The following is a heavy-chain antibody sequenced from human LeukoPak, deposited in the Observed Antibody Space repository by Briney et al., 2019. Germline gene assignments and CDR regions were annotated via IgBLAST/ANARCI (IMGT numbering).Heavy chain of an antibody. CDR2: IYYSGST. CDR3: ARQGADYFYYYVDV. CDR1: GGSISSNSFY. Sequence: PSETLSLTCSVSGGSISSNSFYWDWIRQPPGKGLEWIGSIYYSGSTFYSSSLESRVSLSVDMSKNQFSLKLPSVTAADPAVYYCARQGADYFYYYVDVWGEGTTVAVSS. V-gene: IGHV4-39*01. J-gene: IGHJ6*03. D-gene: IGHD3-16*01.